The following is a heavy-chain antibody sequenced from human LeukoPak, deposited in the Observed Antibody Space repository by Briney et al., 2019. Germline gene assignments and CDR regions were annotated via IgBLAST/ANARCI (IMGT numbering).Heavy chain of an antibody. D-gene: IGHD5-12*01. J-gene: IGHJ3*02. CDR2: INQDGSEK. Sequence: YWMTWVRQAPGKGLEWVANINQDGSEKYYVGSVRGRFTISRDNAKNSLFLQMDSLRAEDTAVYFCARVVTWMEKAFDIWGQGTTVTVSS. V-gene: IGHV3-7*04. CDR3: ARVVTWMEKAFDI. CDR1: YW.